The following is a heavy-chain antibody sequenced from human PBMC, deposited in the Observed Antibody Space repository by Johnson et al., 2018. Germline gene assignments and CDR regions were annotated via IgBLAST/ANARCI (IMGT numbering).Heavy chain of an antibody. CDR2: ISYDGSNK. CDR3: AKDRGDFSGGSCFMNYYYYYMDV. CDR1: GFTFSSYG. Sequence: QVQLVQSGGGVVQPGRSLRLSCAASGFTFSSYGMHWVRQAPGKGLEWVAVISYDGSNKYYADSVKGRFTISRDNSKNTWYLQMDSLRAEDTAVYYLAKDRGDFSGGSCFMNYYYYYMDVWGKGTTVIVSS. J-gene: IGHJ6*03. V-gene: IGHV3-30*18. D-gene: IGHD2-15*01.